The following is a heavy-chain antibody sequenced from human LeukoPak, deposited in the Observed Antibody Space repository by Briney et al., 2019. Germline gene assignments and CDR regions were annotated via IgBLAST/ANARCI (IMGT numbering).Heavy chain of an antibody. CDR1: GFTFSSYA. J-gene: IGHJ1*01. V-gene: IGHV3-23*01. Sequence: PGGSLRLSCAASGFTFSSYAMSWVRQAPGKGLEWVSAISGSGGSTYYADSVKGRFTISRDNSKNTLYLQMNSLRAEDTAVYYCAKVDGIAVAGTRGYFQHWGQGTLVTVSS. CDR3: AKVDGIAVAGTRGYFQH. CDR2: ISGSGGST. D-gene: IGHD6-19*01.